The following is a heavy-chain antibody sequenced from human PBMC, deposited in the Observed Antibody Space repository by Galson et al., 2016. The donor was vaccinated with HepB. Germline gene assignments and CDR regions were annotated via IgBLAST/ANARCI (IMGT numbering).Heavy chain of an antibody. CDR2: IYPGDFDT. CDR1: GYVFTNAW. J-gene: IGHJ3*01. Sequence: QSGAEVKKPGESLKISCRVSGYVFTNAWIAWVRQMPGKGLEWMGIIYPGDFDTRYNPSFQGQVTISADKSINTAYLQWTSLKASDTALYFCPRLWHGSSDRAFDLWGQGTMVTVSS. D-gene: IGHD6-13*01. CDR3: PRLWHGSSDRAFDL. V-gene: IGHV5-51*01.